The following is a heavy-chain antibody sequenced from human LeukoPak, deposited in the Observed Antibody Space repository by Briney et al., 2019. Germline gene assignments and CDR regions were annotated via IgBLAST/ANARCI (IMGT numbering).Heavy chain of an antibody. D-gene: IGHD2-15*01. CDR1: GFTFSSYG. V-gene: IGHV3-30*02. J-gene: IGHJ3*02. Sequence: GGSLRLSCAASGFTFSSYGMHWVRQAPGKGLEWVAFIRYDGSNKYYADSVKGRFTISRDNSKNTLYLQMNSLRAEDTAVYYCASSLRSSKRAFDIWGQGTMVTVSS. CDR3: ASSLRSSKRAFDI. CDR2: IRYDGSNK.